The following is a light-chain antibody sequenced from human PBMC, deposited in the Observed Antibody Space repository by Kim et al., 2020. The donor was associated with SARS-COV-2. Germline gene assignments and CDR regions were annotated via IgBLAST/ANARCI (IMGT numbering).Light chain of an antibody. V-gene: IGLV3-9*01. CDR2: RDR. CDR3: HVWDSNTAV. J-gene: IGLJ3*02. Sequence: SVALGQTARITCGGSSIGAISVHWYQQKPGQAPVLVIYRDRNRPSGIPERFSGSNSGNTATLTISRAQAGDEADYYCHVWDSNTAVFGGGTQLTVL. CDR1: SIGAIS.